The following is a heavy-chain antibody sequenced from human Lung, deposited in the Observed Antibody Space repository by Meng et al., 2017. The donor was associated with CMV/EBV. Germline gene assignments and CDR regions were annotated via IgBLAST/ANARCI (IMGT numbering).Heavy chain of an antibody. Sequence: GPAQEAGPGLVKPSGTLSLTGAVSGGPISSSNWWSWVRQPPGKGLEWIGEIYHSGSTNYNPSLKSRVTISVDKSKNQFSLKLSSVTAADTAVYYCASFPPPGKQWLVTDYWGQGTLVTVSS. CDR2: IYHSGST. CDR1: GGPISSSNW. CDR3: ASFPPPGKQWLVTDY. V-gene: IGHV4-4*02. J-gene: IGHJ4*02. D-gene: IGHD6-19*01.